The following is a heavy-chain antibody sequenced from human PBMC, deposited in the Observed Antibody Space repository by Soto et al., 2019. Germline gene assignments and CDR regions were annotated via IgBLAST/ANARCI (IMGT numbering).Heavy chain of an antibody. CDR3: AHRMGKYGSWNGGYFDY. D-gene: IGHD3-3*01. J-gene: IGHJ4*02. V-gene: IGHV2-5*02. CDR2: IYWDDDK. Sequence: QVTLRESGLTLVNPTQTLTLTCTFSGFSLSTGGVGVGWIRQPPGKALEWLAVIYWDDDKRFSPPLKSRLTITKDTSKNLVVLIMTNMDPVDSATYYCAHRMGKYGSWNGGYFDYWGQGVLVTVSS. CDR1: GFSLSTGGVG.